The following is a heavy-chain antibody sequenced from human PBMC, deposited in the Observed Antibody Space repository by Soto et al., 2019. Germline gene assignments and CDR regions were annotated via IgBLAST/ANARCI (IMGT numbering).Heavy chain of an antibody. CDR3: PLYDSYDAFDI. CDR2: IKSKTDGGTT. D-gene: IGHD3-22*01. V-gene: IGHV3-15*01. J-gene: IGHJ3*02. CDR1: GFTFSNAW. Sequence: SGGSLRLSCAASGFTFSNAWMSWVRQAPGKGLEWVGRIKSKTDGGTTDYAAPVKGRFTISRDDSKNTLYLQMNSLKTEDTAVYYCPLYDSYDAFDIWGQGTMVTVSS.